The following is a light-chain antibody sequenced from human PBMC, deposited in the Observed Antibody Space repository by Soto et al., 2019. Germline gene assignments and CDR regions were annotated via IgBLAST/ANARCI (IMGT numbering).Light chain of an antibody. Sequence: EIVLTQSPATLSVSPVERATLSCRASQSVDTYFGWYQQKPGHAPRLLIFGASNRATGLPDRFSGSGSGTDFPPTISRLEPDDFAVYYCQQYGSSGTFGQGTKVDIK. CDR2: GAS. CDR1: QSVDTY. J-gene: IGKJ1*01. V-gene: IGKV3-20*01. CDR3: QQYGSSGT.